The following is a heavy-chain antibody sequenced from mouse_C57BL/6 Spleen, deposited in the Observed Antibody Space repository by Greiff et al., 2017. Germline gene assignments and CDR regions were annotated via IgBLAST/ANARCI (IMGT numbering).Heavy chain of an antibody. J-gene: IGHJ4*01. CDR2: ILPGSGST. V-gene: IGHV1-9*01. CDR3: ARKGYYDYGAYYAMDY. Sequence: QVQLQQSGAELMKPGASVKLSCKATGYTFTGYWIEWVKQRPGHGLEWIGEILPGSGSTNYNEKFKGKATFTADTSSNTAYMQLSSLTTEDSAIYYCARKGYYDYGAYYAMDYWGQGTSVTVSS. D-gene: IGHD2-4*01. CDR1: GYTFTGYW.